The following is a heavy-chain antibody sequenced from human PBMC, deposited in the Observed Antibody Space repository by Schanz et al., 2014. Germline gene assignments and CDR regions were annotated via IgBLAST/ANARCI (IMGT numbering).Heavy chain of an antibody. V-gene: IGHV1-46*03. Sequence: QVQLVQSGAEVKKPGVSVKVSCKASGYTFTTYYIHWVRQAPGQGLEWMGRIIPILDKTIYAQKFQGRVTMTEDTSTETAYMELSGLRSGDTAVYYCATNSPFRMVRGSNAFDAWGQGTMVTVSS. CDR3: ATNSPFRMVRGSNAFDA. CDR2: IIPILDKT. D-gene: IGHD3-10*01. CDR1: GYTFTTYY. J-gene: IGHJ3*01.